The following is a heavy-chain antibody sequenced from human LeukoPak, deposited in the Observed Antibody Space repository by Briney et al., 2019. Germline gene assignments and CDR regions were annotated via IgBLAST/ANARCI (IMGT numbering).Heavy chain of an antibody. Sequence: SETLSLTCTVSGGSITSYYWAWLRQPPGKGLEWIGYLYYSGYSNYNPTLKSRVSMSVDTSKNQFSLKLSSVTAADTAVYYCARDPYNWNGIDAFDIWGQGTMVTVSS. CDR1: GGSITSYY. CDR2: LYYSGYS. CDR3: ARDPYNWNGIDAFDI. V-gene: IGHV4-59*12. D-gene: IGHD1-20*01. J-gene: IGHJ3*02.